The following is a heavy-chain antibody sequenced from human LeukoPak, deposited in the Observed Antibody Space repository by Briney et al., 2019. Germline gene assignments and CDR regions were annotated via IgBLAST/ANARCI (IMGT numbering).Heavy chain of an antibody. CDR3: AGSGSPGDY. D-gene: IGHD3-10*01. CDR1: GFNFSDYY. V-gene: IGHV3-11*01. J-gene: IGHJ4*02. Sequence: GRSLRLSRVGSGFNFSDYYMSWIRQAPGKGLEWISYISPNDVNRYYVDAVKGRFTVSRDNAKNSLFLQMKSLRVEDTAVYYCAGSGSPGDYWGQGTLVTVSS. CDR2: ISPNDVNR.